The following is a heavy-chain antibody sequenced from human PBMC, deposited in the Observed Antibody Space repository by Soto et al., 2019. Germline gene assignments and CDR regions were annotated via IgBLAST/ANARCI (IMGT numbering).Heavy chain of an antibody. V-gene: IGHV4-61*01. CDR1: GGSVSSDTHY. D-gene: IGHD2-2*02. J-gene: IGHJ6*02. Sequence: LSLTCTVSGGSVSSDTHYWSWIRQPPGKRLEWIGSIYSSGSTNYNPSLKSRVTMSVDTSKNQFSLKLRSVIVADTAVYHCARFVRSCSGTTCYTRADVWGQGTTVTVSS. CDR3: ARFVRSCSGTTCYTRADV. CDR2: IYSSGST.